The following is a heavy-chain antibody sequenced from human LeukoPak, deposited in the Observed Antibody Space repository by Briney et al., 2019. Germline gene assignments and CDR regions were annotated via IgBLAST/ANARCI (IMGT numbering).Heavy chain of an antibody. CDR1: GFTFDDYA. CDR2: INWNGGST. Sequence: GGSLRLSCAVSGFTFDDYAMTWVRQAPGKGLEWVSDINWNGGSTGYADSVKGRFTISRDNAKNSLYLQMNSLRVEDTALYYCARDRVDRSSSYYYYYMDVWGKGTTVTVSS. D-gene: IGHD6-6*01. CDR3: ARDRVDRSSSYYYYYMDV. V-gene: IGHV3-20*04. J-gene: IGHJ6*03.